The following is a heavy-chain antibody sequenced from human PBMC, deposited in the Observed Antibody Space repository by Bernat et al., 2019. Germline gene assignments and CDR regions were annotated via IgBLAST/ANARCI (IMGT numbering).Heavy chain of an antibody. Sequence: EVQLVESGGGLVKPGGSLRLSCAASGFTFSTAWMTWVRQAPGEGLEWVGRVKSKTDGGTSDYAAPVKGRFTISRDESKNTLYLQMNGLKTEDTAVYYCTPEGYMYGYHSMHYWGQGALVTVSS. D-gene: IGHD5-18*01. CDR1: GFTFSTAW. CDR3: TPEGYMYGYHSMHY. V-gene: IGHV3-15*01. CDR2: VKSKTDGGTS. J-gene: IGHJ4*02.